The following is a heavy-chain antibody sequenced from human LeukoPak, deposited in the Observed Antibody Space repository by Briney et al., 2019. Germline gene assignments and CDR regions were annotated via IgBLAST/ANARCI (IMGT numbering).Heavy chain of an antibody. CDR2: ISSSSSTI. CDR3: ARDNPPTVTKGDY. D-gene: IGHD4-17*01. J-gene: IGHJ4*02. CDR1: GFTFSSYS. V-gene: IGHV3-48*04. Sequence: PGGSLRLSCAASGFTFSSYSMNWVRQAPGKGLEWASYISSSSSTIYYADSVKGRFTISRDNAKNSLYLQMNSLRAEDTAVYYCARDNPPTVTKGDYWGQGTLVTVSS.